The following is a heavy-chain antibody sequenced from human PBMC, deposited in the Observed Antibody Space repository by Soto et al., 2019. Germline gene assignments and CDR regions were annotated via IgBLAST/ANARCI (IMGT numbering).Heavy chain of an antibody. J-gene: IGHJ3*01. Sequence: GGSLRLSCAAFGFTISGKKYVAWVRQAPGKGLEWVSALYDLDGSFYAASVKGRFTTSSDSSKTTVYLQMNDLRPDDTAVYYCATWHEREHAYDVWGQGTTVTV. CDR1: GFTISGKKY. CDR2: LYDLDGS. D-gene: IGHD1-1*01. V-gene: IGHV3-53*01. CDR3: ATWHEREHAYDV.